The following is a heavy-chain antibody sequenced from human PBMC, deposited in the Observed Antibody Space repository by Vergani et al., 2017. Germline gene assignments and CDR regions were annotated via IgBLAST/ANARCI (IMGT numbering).Heavy chain of an antibody. CDR2: IYYIFIT. D-gene: IGHD6-19*01. Sequence: HLHHWVSLLFNPSYTLSLTCAFYFFSFIYSYFFFILHPPFKFLECISSIYYIFITYYHPSLNILFTISFSPSKNQFSLKLSSVTAADTAVYFCARHSTVEWLVKLGWIDPWGQGILVTVSS. V-gene: IGHV4-34*01. CDR3: ARHSTVEWLVKLGWIDP. J-gene: IGHJ5*02. CDR1: FFSFIYSY.